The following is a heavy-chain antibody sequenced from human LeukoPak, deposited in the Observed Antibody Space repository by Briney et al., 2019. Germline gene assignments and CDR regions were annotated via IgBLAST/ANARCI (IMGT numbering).Heavy chain of an antibody. Sequence: GGSLRLSCAASGFTFSSYWMSWVRQAPGKGLEWVANIKQDGSEKYYVDSVKGRFTISRDNAKNSLYLQMNSLRDDDTAVYHCARDPWGIGPAFDYWGQGTLVTVSS. V-gene: IGHV3-7*03. CDR1: GFTFSSYW. CDR3: ARDPWGIGPAFDY. D-gene: IGHD1-26*01. CDR2: IKQDGSEK. J-gene: IGHJ4*02.